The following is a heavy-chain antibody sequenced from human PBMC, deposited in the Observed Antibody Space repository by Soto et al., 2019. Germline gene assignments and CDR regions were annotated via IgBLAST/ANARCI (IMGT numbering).Heavy chain of an antibody. Sequence: ASVKVSCKASGYIFINHYLYWVRQAHGQGLEWMGVINPVGGSTTYAQRFQGRITMTSDTSTSTVYMELNSLTSDDTAVYYCARFRIQGGFAPWGQGTLVTVSS. CDR2: INPVGGST. CDR3: ARFRIQGGFAP. J-gene: IGHJ5*02. V-gene: IGHV1-46*01. CDR1: GYIFINHY. D-gene: IGHD5-18*01.